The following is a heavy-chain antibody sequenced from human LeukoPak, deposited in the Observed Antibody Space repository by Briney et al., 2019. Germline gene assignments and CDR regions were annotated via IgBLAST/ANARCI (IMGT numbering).Heavy chain of an antibody. Sequence: PSETLSLTCTVSGDSVSNYYWSWLRQPPGKRLEWIGHSSYSGSTKYNPSLNSRVTLSVDTSKNQLSLKLSSLTAADTAVYYCARHVGNTLYFLDYWGQGIQVTVSS. V-gene: IGHV4-59*08. CDR2: SSYSGST. CDR1: GDSVSNYY. D-gene: IGHD1/OR15-1a*01. J-gene: IGHJ4*02. CDR3: ARHVGNTLYFLDY.